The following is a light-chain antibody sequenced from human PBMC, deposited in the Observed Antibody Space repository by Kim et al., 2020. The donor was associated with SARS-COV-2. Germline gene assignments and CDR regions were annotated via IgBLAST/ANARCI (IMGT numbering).Light chain of an antibody. CDR1: HSVSRR. CDR2: GAS. J-gene: IGKJ2*01. CDR3: QQYNNCPYT. V-gene: IGKV3-15*01. Sequence: LYVSPEERAPLSRRASHSVSRRLACYQRKPVQVPTLLICGASTMATGLPAMFMASGYGTELTLTISSLQSEDFAVYYCQQYNNCPYTFGQGTKL.